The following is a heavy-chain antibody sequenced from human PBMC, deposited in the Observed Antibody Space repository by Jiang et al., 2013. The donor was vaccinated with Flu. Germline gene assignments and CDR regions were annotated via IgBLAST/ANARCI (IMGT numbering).Heavy chain of an antibody. Sequence: SGPGLVKPSETLSLTCTVSGGSISSSSYYWGWIRQPPGKGLEWIGSIYYSGSTYYNPSLKSRVTISVDTSKNQFSLKLSSVTAADTAVYYCARGDTAMVTGYYGMDVWGQGTTVTVSS. V-gene: IGHV4-39*01. J-gene: IGHJ6*02. CDR3: ARGDTAMVTGYYGMDV. D-gene: IGHD5-18*01. CDR2: IYYSGST. CDR1: GGSISSSSYY.